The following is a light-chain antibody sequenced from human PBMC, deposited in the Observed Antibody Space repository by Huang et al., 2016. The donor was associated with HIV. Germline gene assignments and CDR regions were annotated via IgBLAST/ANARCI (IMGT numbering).Light chain of an antibody. J-gene: IGKJ5*01. CDR3: QQYYSTPIT. CDR2: WAS. CDR1: QSSFHSSNSNNF. Sequence: DIVMTQSPDSLAVSLGERATINCRSSQSSFHSSNSNNFLAWYQQKPGQPPKLLIYWASTRQSGVPDRFSVSGSGTDFTLTINGLQAEDVAVYYCQQYYSTPITFGQGTRLEIK. V-gene: IGKV4-1*01.